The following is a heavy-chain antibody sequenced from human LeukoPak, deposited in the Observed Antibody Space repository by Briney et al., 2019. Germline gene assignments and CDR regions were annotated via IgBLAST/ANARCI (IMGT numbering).Heavy chain of an antibody. V-gene: IGHV4-4*09. CDR1: GGSISGYF. CDR3: ARHNPPPTGFCSGTSCFMSGSQYFYMDV. D-gene: IGHD2-2*01. CDR2: IYSTGTT. Sequence: SETLSLTCTVSGGSISGYFWSWIRQPPGKGPEWIGYIYSTGTTNYSTSLSSRVTISVVTSKIQLSLNLSFVTATDTAVYHCARHNPPPTGFCSGTSCFMSGSQYFYMDVWGKGTSVTVS. J-gene: IGHJ6*03.